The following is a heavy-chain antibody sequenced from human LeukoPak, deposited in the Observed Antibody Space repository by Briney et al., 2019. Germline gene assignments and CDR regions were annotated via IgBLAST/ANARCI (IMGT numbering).Heavy chain of an antibody. J-gene: IGHJ5*02. V-gene: IGHV3-11*06. Sequence: GGPLRLSCAASGFTFSDYYMSWIRQAPEKGLEWVSYISSSSNYTNYADSVKGRFTISRDNAKNSLYLQMNSLTAEDTAVYYCARQGNNWFDPWGQGTLVTVSS. CDR2: ISSSSNYT. CDR3: ARQGNNWFDP. CDR1: GFTFSDYY.